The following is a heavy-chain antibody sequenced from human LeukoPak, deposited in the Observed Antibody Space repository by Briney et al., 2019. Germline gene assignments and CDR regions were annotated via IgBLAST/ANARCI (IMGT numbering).Heavy chain of an antibody. J-gene: IGHJ3*02. CDR1: GYSISSGYY. D-gene: IGHD3-3*01. V-gene: IGHV4-38-2*01. Sequence: PSETLSLTCAVSGYSISSGYYWGWIRQPPGKGLEWIGSIYHSGSTYYNPSLKSRVTISVDTSKNQFSLKLSSVTAADTAVYYCARANYDFWSGYWHDAFDIWGQGTMVTVSP. CDR2: IYHSGST. CDR3: ARANYDFWSGYWHDAFDI.